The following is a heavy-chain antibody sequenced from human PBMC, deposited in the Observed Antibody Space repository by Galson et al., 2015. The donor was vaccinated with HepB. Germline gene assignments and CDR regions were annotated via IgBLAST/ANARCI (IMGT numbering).Heavy chain of an antibody. V-gene: IGHV3-33*01. D-gene: IGHD2-15*01. Sequence: SLRLSCAASGFTFSNYGMHWVCQAPGKGLEWVALIWKDGTNKYYADSVRGRFSISRDNSKNVLYLQMSSLRDEDTAIYFCAREDRNTIIVSFDYWGQGARVTVSS. CDR3: AREDRNTIIVSFDY. CDR2: IWKDGTNK. CDR1: GFTFSNYG. J-gene: IGHJ4*02.